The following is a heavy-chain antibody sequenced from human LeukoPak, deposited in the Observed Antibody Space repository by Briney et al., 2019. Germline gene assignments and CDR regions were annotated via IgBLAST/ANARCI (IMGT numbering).Heavy chain of an antibody. CDR1: GGSISSGGYY. CDR2: IYYSGST. V-gene: IGHV4-31*03. CDR3: ASYIAALHYFDY. Sequence: PSETLSLTCTVSGGSISSGGYYWSWIRQHPGKGLEWIGYIYYSGSTYYNPSLKSRVTISVDTPKNQFSLKLSSVTAADTAVYYCASYIAALHYFDYWGQGTLVTVSS. D-gene: IGHD6-6*01. J-gene: IGHJ4*02.